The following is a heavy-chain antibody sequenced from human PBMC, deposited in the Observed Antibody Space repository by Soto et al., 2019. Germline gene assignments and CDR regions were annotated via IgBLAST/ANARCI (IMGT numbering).Heavy chain of an antibody. CDR1: GGSIISYC. CDR3: GGNYYDSSGYYAPSWFDP. D-gene: IGHD3-22*01. Sequence: SETLSVTCTVAGGSIISYCWSWIRQPPGKGLEWIGYIYYSGSTNYNPSLKSRVTISVDTSKNQFSLKLSSVTAADTAVYYCGGNYYDSSGYYAPSWFDPWGQGTLVTVS. J-gene: IGHJ5*02. CDR2: IYYSGST. V-gene: IGHV4-59*01.